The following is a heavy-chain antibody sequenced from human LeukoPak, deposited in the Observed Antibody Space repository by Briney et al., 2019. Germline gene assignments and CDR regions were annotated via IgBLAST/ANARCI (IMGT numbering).Heavy chain of an antibody. CDR3: ARADLVNDYGDYNYYYFDY. V-gene: IGHV1-69*13. CDR2: IIPIFGTA. D-gene: IGHD4-17*01. J-gene: IGHJ4*02. Sequence: SVKDSCKASGGTFSSYAISWVRQAPGQGLEWMGGIIPIFGTANYAQKFQGRVTITADESTSTAYMELSSLRSEDTAVYYCARADLVNDYGDYNYYYFDYWGQGTLVTVSS. CDR1: GGTFSSYA.